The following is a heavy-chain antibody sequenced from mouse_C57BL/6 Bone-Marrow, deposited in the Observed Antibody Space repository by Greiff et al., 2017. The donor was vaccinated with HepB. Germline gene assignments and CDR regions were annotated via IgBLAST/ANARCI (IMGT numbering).Heavy chain of an antibody. Sequence: EVQLQQSGPELVKPGASVKMSCKASGYTFTDYNMHWVKQSHGKSLEWIGYINPNNGGTSYNQQFKGKATLTVNKSSSTAYMELRSLTSEDSAVYYCARIYGSRSWFAYWGQGTLVTVSA. CDR2: INPNNGGT. D-gene: IGHD1-1*01. CDR3: ARIYGSRSWFAY. V-gene: IGHV1-22*01. CDR1: GYTFTDYN. J-gene: IGHJ3*01.